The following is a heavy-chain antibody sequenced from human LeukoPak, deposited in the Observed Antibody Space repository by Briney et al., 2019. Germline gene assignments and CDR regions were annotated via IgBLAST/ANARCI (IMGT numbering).Heavy chain of an antibody. CDR3: ASMVSIGDYGSSDY. Sequence: ASVKVSCKASGGTFSSYAISWVRQAPRQGLEWMGRIIPILGIANYAQKFQGRVTITADKSTSTAYMELSSLRSEDTAVYYCASMVSIGDYGSSDYWGQGTLVTVSS. CDR1: GGTFSSYA. J-gene: IGHJ4*02. CDR2: IIPILGIA. V-gene: IGHV1-69*04. D-gene: IGHD4-17*01.